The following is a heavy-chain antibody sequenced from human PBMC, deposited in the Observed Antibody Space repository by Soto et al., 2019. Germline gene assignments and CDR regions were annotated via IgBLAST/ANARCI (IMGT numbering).Heavy chain of an antibody. CDR3: AKEAGGGTRMLTSSFDY. V-gene: IGHV2-70*17. J-gene: IGHJ4*02. Sequence: SGPTLVNPTQTLTLTCTFSGFSLSTGKMSVSWIRQPPGKALEWLARIDWDDDKFYNTSLKTRLTISKDTSKNQVVLTMTDMDPVDTATYYCAKEAGGGTRMLTSSFDYWGQGTLVTVSS. CDR1: GFSLSTGKMS. D-gene: IGHD1-1*01. CDR2: IDWDDDK.